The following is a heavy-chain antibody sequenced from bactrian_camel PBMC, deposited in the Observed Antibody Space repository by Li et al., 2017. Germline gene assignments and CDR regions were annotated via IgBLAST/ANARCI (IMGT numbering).Heavy chain of an antibody. CDR3: AAQAGSGYCSVLGGATPDPDEFHF. CDR2: IYTGSGNT. J-gene: IGHJ3*01. V-gene: IGHV3S1*01. Sequence: HVQLVESGGGSVQVGGSLRLTCAHSGATAGSVCMAWFRQAPGKEREGVARIYTGSGNTYYADSVKGRFTISQDNAKNTVYLQISSLKPEDSGMYYCAAQAGSGYCSVLGGATPDPDEFHFWGQGTLVTVS. CDR1: GATAGSVC. D-gene: IGHD3*01.